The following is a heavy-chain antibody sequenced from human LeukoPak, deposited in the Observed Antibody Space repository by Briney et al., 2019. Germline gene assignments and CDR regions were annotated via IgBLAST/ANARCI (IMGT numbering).Heavy chain of an antibody. J-gene: IGHJ3*02. CDR1: GGSISSYY. D-gene: IGHD3-16*01. Sequence: SETLSLTCTVSGGSISSYYWSWIRQPPGKGLEWIGYIYYSGSTNYNPPLKSRVTISVDTSKNQFSLKLSSVTAADTAVYYCARDNPIGVDAFDIWGQGTMVTVSS. V-gene: IGHV4-59*12. CDR2: IYYSGST. CDR3: ARDNPIGVDAFDI.